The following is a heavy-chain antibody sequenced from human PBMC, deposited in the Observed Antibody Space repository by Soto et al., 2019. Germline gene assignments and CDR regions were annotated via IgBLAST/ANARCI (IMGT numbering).Heavy chain of an antibody. CDR1: GFTFRTYA. Sequence: HPGGSLRLSCAASGFTFRTYALNWVRQSPGEGMEWVSMNPGGVITCYADSVKGRFTLSGDNSKNTLYLQMNSLRAEDTAVYYCARDMVRGMDVWGQGTTVTVSS. CDR2: NPGGVIT. J-gene: IGHJ6*02. CDR3: ARDMVRGMDV. D-gene: IGHD3-10*01. V-gene: IGHV3-23*01.